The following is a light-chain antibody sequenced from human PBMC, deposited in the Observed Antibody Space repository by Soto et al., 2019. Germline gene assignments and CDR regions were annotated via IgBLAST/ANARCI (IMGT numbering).Light chain of an antibody. CDR2: GAS. Sequence: EIVMTQSPATLSVSPGERATLSCRASQSVSRDLAWYQQKPGQAPRLLIYGASTGATGVPARFTGSGSGTEFTLSISSLQSEDFAVYYCQQYSSWPLTFGGGTKVEMK. CDR3: QQYSSWPLT. V-gene: IGKV3-15*01. J-gene: IGKJ4*01. CDR1: QSVSRD.